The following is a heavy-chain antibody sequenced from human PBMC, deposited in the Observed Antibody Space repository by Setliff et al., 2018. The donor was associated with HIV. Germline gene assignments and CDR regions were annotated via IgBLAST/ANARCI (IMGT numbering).Heavy chain of an antibody. CDR3: AKDSGYSGYLGQDAFDI. J-gene: IGHJ3*02. Sequence: TGGSLRLSCAASGFTFGTYAMSWVRQAPANGLEWISSISDIGDSTYYADSLKDRFTISRDNSKNMLYLQMNSLRAEDTAVYYCAKDSGYSGYLGQDAFDIWGQGTMVTVSS. CDR2: ISDIGDST. CDR1: GFTFGTYA. V-gene: IGHV3-23*01. D-gene: IGHD5-12*01.